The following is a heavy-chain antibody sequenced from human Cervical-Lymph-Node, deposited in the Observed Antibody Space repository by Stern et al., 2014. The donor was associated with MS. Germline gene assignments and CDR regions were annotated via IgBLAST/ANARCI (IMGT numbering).Heavy chain of an antibody. J-gene: IGHJ6*02. CDR3: ARELDGLEAAYCSGGSCPTNNYYYYYGMDV. D-gene: IGHD2-15*01. CDR1: GFTFSSYS. Sequence: EDQLVESGGGLVKPGGSLRLSCAASGFTFSSYSMNWVRQAPGKGLEWVSSISSSSSYIYYADSVKGRFTISRDNAKNSLYLQMNSLRAEDTAVYYCARELDGLEAAYCSGGSCPTNNYYYYYGMDVWGQGTTVTVSS. CDR2: ISSSSSYI. V-gene: IGHV3-21*01.